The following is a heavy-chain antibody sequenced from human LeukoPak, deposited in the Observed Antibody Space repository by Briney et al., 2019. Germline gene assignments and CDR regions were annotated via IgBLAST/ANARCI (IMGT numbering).Heavy chain of an antibody. J-gene: IGHJ4*02. D-gene: IGHD3-10*01. CDR2: IYHSGSN. Sequence: SAPLSFTCAVSGYSISSGYYWGWIRQPPGKGLEWIGSIYHSGSNYYNPSLKSRVTISVDTSKNKYSLKLSSVTAADTAVYYCARLWFGELYFDYWGQGTLVTVSS. CDR3: ARLWFGELYFDY. V-gene: IGHV4-38-2*01. CDR1: GYSISSGYY.